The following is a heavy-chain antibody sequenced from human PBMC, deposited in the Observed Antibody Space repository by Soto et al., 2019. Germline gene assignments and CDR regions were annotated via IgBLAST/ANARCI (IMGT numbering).Heavy chain of an antibody. CDR2: IYYSGST. CDR1: GGSISSGGYY. Sequence: PSETLSLTCTVSGGSISSGGYYWSWIRQHPVKGLEWIGYIYYSGSTYYNPSLKSRVTISVDTSKNQFSLKLSSVTAADTAVYYCARTLYGDNVDYSAQRTLVTVSS. D-gene: IGHD4-17*01. CDR3: ARTLYGDNVDY. V-gene: IGHV4-31*03. J-gene: IGHJ4*02.